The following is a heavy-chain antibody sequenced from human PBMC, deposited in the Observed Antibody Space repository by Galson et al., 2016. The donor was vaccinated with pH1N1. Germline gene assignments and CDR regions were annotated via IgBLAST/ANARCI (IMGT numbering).Heavy chain of an antibody. CDR1: GFTFTTYG. D-gene: IGHD7-27*01. Sequence: SVKVSCKDSGFTFTTYGFTWVRQAPGQGLEWMGWISGNNGDSHYAQKVKGRVTVTIDTSTSTAYLEVRGLTSDDTAVYYCARKGTGWPLDYWGQGTLVTVSS. CDR3: ARKGTGWPLDY. V-gene: IGHV1-18*01. CDR2: ISGNNGDS. J-gene: IGHJ4*02.